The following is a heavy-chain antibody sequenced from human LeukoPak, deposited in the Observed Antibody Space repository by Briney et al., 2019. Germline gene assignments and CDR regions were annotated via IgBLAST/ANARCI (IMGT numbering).Heavy chain of an antibody. J-gene: IGHJ4*02. D-gene: IGHD6-19*01. V-gene: IGHV1-18*01. Sequence: GASVKVSCKASGYTFTSYGISWVRQAPGQGLEWMGWISAYNGNTNYAQKLQGRVTMTTDTSTSTAYMELRSLRSDDTAVYYCARGAFIAVAGTGIDYWGQGTLVTVSS. CDR1: GYTFTSYG. CDR2: ISAYNGNT. CDR3: ARGAFIAVAGTGIDY.